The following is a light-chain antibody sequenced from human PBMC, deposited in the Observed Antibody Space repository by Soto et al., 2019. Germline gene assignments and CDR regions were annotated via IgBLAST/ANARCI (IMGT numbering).Light chain of an antibody. J-gene: IGKJ4*01. V-gene: IGKV3-11*01. CDR3: QQRSNWPPRVT. Sequence: EIVLTQSPATLSLSPGERATLSCRASQSVSSYLARYQQKPGQAPRLLIYDASNRATGIPARFSGSGSGTDFPLTISSLEPEDFAVYYCQQRSNWPPRVTFGGGTKVEIK. CDR2: DAS. CDR1: QSVSSY.